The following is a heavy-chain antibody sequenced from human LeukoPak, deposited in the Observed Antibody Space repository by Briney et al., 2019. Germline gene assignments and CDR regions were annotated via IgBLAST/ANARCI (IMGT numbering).Heavy chain of an antibody. V-gene: IGHV3-30*02. Sequence: GGSLRLSCAASEFTFSTYSMNWVRQAPGKGLEWVALIRYDGTNTYYADSVKGRLTISRDNSKNTLYLQMNSLRAEDTAVYYCEAYCGGDCYSGFDYWGQGTLVTVSS. J-gene: IGHJ4*02. CDR1: EFTFSTYS. CDR2: IRYDGTNT. D-gene: IGHD2-21*02. CDR3: EAYCGGDCYSGFDY.